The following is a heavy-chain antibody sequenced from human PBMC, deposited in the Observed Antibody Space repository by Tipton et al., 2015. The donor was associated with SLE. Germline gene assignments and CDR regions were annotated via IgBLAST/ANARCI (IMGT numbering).Heavy chain of an antibody. CDR2: ISYTGNT. CDR1: GGSIDGHY. V-gene: IGHV4-59*11. J-gene: IGHJ2*01. Sequence: TLSLTCTVAGGSIDGHYWSWFRQPPGKGLEWIGYISYTGNTNFNPSLKSRVTMSVATSKKQFSLRLTSVTAADTAMYYCARDSAVNFWYFALRGRGTLVTVSS. CDR3: ARDSAVNFWYFAL.